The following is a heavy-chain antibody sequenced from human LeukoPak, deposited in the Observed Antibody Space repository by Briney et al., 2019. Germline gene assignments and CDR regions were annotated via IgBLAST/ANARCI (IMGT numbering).Heavy chain of an antibody. V-gene: IGHV3-30*02. CDR2: ISFSGSNV. Sequence: GGSLRLSCAASGFTFSSYGMYWVRQARDKRLEWVSYISFSGSNVHYADSVKGRLTISRDNSKSTLFLQMNSLRPEDTAVYYCAKPTAGSPTAAGLDYWGQGTLVTVSS. CDR3: AKPTAGSPTAAGLDY. D-gene: IGHD4-17*01. CDR1: GFTFSSYG. J-gene: IGHJ4*02.